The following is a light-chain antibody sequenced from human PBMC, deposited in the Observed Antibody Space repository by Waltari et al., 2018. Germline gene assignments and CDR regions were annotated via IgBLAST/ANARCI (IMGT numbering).Light chain of an antibody. Sequence: EIVMTQSPATLSVSPGERATPSCRASQNVNKNLAWYQQKPGQAPRLLIYAASNRATGIPARFSGSGSGTEFILTISSLQSEDFAIYFCQQYNDWPPLTFGGGTKVEIK. J-gene: IGKJ4*01. V-gene: IGKV3-15*01. CDR2: AAS. CDR3: QQYNDWPPLT. CDR1: QNVNKN.